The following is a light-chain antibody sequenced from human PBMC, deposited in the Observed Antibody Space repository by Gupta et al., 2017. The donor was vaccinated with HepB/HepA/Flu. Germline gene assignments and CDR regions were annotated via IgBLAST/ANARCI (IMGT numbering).Light chain of an antibody. Sequence: DIVMTQSPPSLPVTPGEPASISFRSSQSLLHSNGYNYLDWYQQKPGQSPQLLIYLGSNRASGVPDRFSGSGSGTDFTLKISRVEAEDVGVYYCKQALQTPRTFGQGTKVEIK. CDR2: LGS. CDR3: KQALQTPRT. CDR1: QSLLHSNGYNY. J-gene: IGKJ1*01. V-gene: IGKV2-28*01.